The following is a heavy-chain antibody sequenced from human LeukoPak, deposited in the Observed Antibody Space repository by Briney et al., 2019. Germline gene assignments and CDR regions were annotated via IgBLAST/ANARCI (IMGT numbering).Heavy chain of an antibody. CDR2: IFGSGIDT. D-gene: IGHD3-3*01. V-gene: IGHV3-23*01. CDR3: ARDLDVLRFLPGDY. J-gene: IGHJ4*02. CDR1: GFTFTSYA. Sequence: PGGSLRLSCAASGFTFTSYAMSWVRQAPGKGLEWVSSIFGSGIDTQYADSVKGRFTISRDNSKNTLYLQMNSLRAEDTAVYYCARDLDVLRFLPGDYWGQGTLVTVSS.